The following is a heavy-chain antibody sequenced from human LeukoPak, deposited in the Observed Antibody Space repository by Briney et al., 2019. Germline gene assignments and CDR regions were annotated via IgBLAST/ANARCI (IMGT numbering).Heavy chain of an antibody. CDR3: ARDQWLQSDYYMDV. D-gene: IGHD5-18*01. CDR1: GFTFDDYA. J-gene: IGHJ6*03. CDR2: ISSSSSYI. V-gene: IGHV3-21*01. Sequence: GGSLRLSCAASGFTFDDYAMHWVRQAPGKGPEWVSSISSSSSYIYYADSMKGRFTISRDNAKNSLYLQMNSLRAEDTAVYYCARDQWLQSDYYMDVWGKGTTVTVSS.